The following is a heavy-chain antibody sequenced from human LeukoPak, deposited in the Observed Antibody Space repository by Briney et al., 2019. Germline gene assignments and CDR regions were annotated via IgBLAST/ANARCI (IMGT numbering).Heavy chain of an antibody. J-gene: IGHJ6*03. CDR1: GFTFSSYW. V-gene: IGHV3-74*01. D-gene: IGHD5-18*01. CDR2: INSDGSST. CDR3: ARDAWEYSYGYYYYYMDV. Sequence: GGSLRLSCAASGFTFSSYWMHWVRQAPGKGLVWVSRINSDGSSTSYADSVKGRFTISRDNAKNTLYLQMNSLRAEDTAVYYCARDAWEYSYGYYYYYMDVWGKGTTVTISS.